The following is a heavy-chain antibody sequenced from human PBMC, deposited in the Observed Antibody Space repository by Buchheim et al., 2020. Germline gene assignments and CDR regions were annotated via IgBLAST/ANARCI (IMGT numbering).Heavy chain of an antibody. D-gene: IGHD3-22*01. CDR1: GGSISSGGYY. CDR3: AREYYYDSSGYYSPRGYYYGMDV. V-gene: IGHV4-31*03. CDR2: IYYSGST. Sequence: QVQLQESGPGLVKPSQTLSLTCTVSGGSISSGGYYWSWIRQHPGKGLEWIGYIYYSGSTSYNPSLKSRVTISVDTSKNQFSLKLSSVTAADTAVYYCAREYYYDSSGYYSPRGYYYGMDVWGQGTT. J-gene: IGHJ6*02.